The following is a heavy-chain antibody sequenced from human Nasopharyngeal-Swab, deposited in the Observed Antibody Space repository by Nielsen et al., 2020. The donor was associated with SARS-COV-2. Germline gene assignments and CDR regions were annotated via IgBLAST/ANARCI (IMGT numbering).Heavy chain of an antibody. CDR3: ARGGYYGSGSYFHYYYGMDV. J-gene: IGHJ6*02. D-gene: IGHD3-10*01. CDR1: GGTFSSYA. V-gene: IGHV1-69*13. Sequence: SVKVSCKASGGTFSSYAISWVRQAPGQGLEWMGGIIPIFGTANYAQKFQGRVTIAADESTSTAYMELSSLRSEDTAVYYCARGGYYGSGSYFHYYYGMDVWGQGTTVTVSS. CDR2: IIPIFGTA.